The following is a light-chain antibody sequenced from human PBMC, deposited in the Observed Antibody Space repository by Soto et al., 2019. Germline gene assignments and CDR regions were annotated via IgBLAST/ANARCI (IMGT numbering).Light chain of an antibody. J-gene: IGKJ2*01. V-gene: IGKV1-39*01. CDR3: QQSYSTPPYT. CDR1: QSISSC. CDR2: AAS. Sequence: DIQMTQSPSSLSASVGDRVTITCRASQSISSCLNWYQQKPGKAPKLLIYAASSLQSGVPSRFTGSGSETDFTLIISSLQPEDFATYYCQQSYSTPPYTFGHGTKLEIK.